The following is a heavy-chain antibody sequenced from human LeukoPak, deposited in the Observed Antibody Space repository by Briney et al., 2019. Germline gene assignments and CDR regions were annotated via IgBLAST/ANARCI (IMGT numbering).Heavy chain of an antibody. D-gene: IGHD3-22*01. CDR2: INSDGSST. CDR1: GLTPTTYW. J-gene: IGHJ4*02. V-gene: IGHV3-74*01. CDR3: GSLTVVAKDH. Sequence: PVRTLRLSRAASGLTPTTYWMDSGRPAPRKGLVGVAQINSDGSSTSYADSVKGRFTISRDNAKNTLYLQMINLRAEDTAVYYCGSLTVVAKDHWGQGTLVTVSS.